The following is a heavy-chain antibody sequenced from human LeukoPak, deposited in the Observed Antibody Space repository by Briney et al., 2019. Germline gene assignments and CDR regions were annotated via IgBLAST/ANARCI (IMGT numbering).Heavy chain of an antibody. Sequence: GGSLRLSCAASGFTFDDYGMSWVRQAPGKGLELVSGINWNGGSTGYADSVKGRFTISRDNAKNSLYLQMNSLRAEDTALYYCARVAYCGGDCYTDYYYYYMDVWGKGTTVTVSS. CDR3: ARVAYCGGDCYTDYYYYYMDV. J-gene: IGHJ6*03. CDR2: INWNGGST. V-gene: IGHV3-20*04. D-gene: IGHD2-21*02. CDR1: GFTFDDYG.